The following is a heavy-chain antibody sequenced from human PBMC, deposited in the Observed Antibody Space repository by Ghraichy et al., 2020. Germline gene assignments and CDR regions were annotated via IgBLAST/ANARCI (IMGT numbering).Heavy chain of an antibody. D-gene: IGHD2-2*01. CDR1: GFTFSSYA. CDR3: AKDGGRGYIVVVPAAM. CDR2: ISGSGGST. Sequence: GGSLRLSCAASGFTFSSYAMSWVRQAPGKGLEWVSAISGSGGSTYYADSVKGRFTISRDNSKNTLYLQMNSLRAEDTAVYYCAKDGGRGYIVVVPAAMWGQGTLVTVS. J-gene: IGHJ4*02. V-gene: IGHV3-23*01.